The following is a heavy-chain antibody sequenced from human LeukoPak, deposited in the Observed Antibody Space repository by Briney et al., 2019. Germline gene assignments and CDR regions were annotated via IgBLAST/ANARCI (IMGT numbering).Heavy chain of an antibody. CDR3: SSGQSISAVAV. Sequence: SETLSLTCTVSGFSISSGHDWGWTRQPPGKGLEWIASISHSGTTFYNPSLKSRVTISVDTSKNQFSLTVTSVTAADTAVYYCSSGQSISAVAVWGQGTLVTVSS. J-gene: IGHJ4*02. CDR1: GFSISSGHD. CDR2: ISHSGTT. D-gene: IGHD6-13*01. V-gene: IGHV4-38-2*02.